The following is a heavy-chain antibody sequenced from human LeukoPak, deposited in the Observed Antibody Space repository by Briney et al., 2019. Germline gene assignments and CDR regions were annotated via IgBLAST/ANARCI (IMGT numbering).Heavy chain of an antibody. D-gene: IGHD4-23*01. Sequence: PGGSLRLSCAASGFTFSTYGMHWVRQAPGKGLERVSFIRYDGSTKFHADSVKGRFTTSRVDSKNTLYLYMNSLRAEDTAVYYCAKEVAGGNLGNLWGEGTLVTLPS. CDR3: AKEVAGGNLGNL. J-gene: IGHJ4*02. CDR1: GFTFSTYG. V-gene: IGHV3-30*02. CDR2: IRYDGSTK.